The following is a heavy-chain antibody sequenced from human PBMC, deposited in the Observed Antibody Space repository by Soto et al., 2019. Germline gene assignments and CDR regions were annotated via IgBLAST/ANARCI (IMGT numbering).Heavy chain of an antibody. D-gene: IGHD6-19*01. CDR1: GVTFSSYG. V-gene: IGHV3-30*18. CDR3: AKGSTYIAVGSHYFDY. Sequence: PVVSLRFSCAASGVTFSSYGMHWVRQAPGKGLEWVAVISYDGSNKYYADSVKGRFTISIDNSKNTVYLQMNSLRAEDTVVYYCAKGSTYIAVGSHYFDYWGQGTLVTVSS. CDR2: ISYDGSNK. J-gene: IGHJ4*02.